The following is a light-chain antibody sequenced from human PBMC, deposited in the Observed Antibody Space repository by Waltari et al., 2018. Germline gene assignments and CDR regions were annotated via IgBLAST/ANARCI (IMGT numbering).Light chain of an antibody. Sequence: EIVLTQSPATLSLSPGERATLSCRASQRVHEYLAWYQPIPGQAPRLLIYDASNRATGIPARFSGGGSGTDFTLTISSLEPEDFAIYYCHVRSNWPPVTFGGGTKVEIK. V-gene: IGKV3-11*01. CDR3: HVRSNWPPVT. CDR1: QRVHEY. CDR2: DAS. J-gene: IGKJ4*01.